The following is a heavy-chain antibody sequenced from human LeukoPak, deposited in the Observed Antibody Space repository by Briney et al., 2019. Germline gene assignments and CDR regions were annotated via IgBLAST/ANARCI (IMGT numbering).Heavy chain of an antibody. CDR2: IWYDGSNR. J-gene: IGHJ4*02. Sequence: GGSLRLSCAASGFTLSSYGMHWVRQAPGKGLEWVAVIWYDGSNRYYADSVKGRFTISRDNSKNTLYLQMNSLRAEDTAVYYCARGSYYTPWFDYWGQGTLVTVSS. V-gene: IGHV3-33*01. CDR3: ARGSYYTPWFDY. CDR1: GFTLSSYG. D-gene: IGHD3-10*01.